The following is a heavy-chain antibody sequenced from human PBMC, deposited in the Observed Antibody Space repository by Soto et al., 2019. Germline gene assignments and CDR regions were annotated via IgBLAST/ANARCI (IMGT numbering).Heavy chain of an antibody. V-gene: IGHV1-69*01. CDR1: GGTFSSYA. D-gene: IGHD3-3*01. CDR3: ASSAYTIFVRFDY. J-gene: IGHJ4*02. Sequence: QVQLVQSGAEVKKPGSSVKVSCKASGGTFSSYAISWVRQAPGQGLEWMGGIIPIFGTANSAQKFQGRVTITADESAGTAYMERSSLRSEDTAVYYCASSAYTIFVRFDYWGQGTLVTVSS. CDR2: IIPIFGTA.